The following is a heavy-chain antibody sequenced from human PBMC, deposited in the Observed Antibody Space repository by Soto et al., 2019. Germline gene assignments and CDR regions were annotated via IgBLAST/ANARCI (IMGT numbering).Heavy chain of an antibody. Sequence: GGSLRLSCAASGFTFISYAMSWVRQAPGKGLEWVSAISGSGGSTYYADSVKGRFTISRDNSKNTLYLQMNSLRAEDTAVYYCAGARSYGRAGSSRWFDPWGQGTLVTVSS. V-gene: IGHV3-23*01. CDR2: ISGSGGST. CDR3: AGARSYGRAGSSRWFDP. J-gene: IGHJ5*02. D-gene: IGHD3-16*01. CDR1: GFTFISYA.